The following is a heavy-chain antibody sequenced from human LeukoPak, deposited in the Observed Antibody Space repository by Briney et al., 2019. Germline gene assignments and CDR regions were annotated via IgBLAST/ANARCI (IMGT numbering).Heavy chain of an antibody. Sequence: ASVKVSCKVSGYTLTELSMHWVRQAPGKGLEWMGGFDPEDGETIYAQKFQGRVTMTRNTSISTAYMELSSLRSEDTAVYYCARELITDNYWGQGTLVTVSS. D-gene: IGHD1-20*01. CDR2: FDPEDGET. CDR1: GYTLTELS. CDR3: ARELITDNY. V-gene: IGHV1-24*01. J-gene: IGHJ4*02.